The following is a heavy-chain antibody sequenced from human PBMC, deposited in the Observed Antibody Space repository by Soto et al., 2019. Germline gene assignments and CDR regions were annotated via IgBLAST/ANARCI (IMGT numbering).Heavy chain of an antibody. Sequence: QVQLQQSGPGLVKPSQTLSLTCAISGDSVSSNSATWDWIRQSPSRGLEWLGRTYYRSKWYNDYSVSLKSRLSITTDTTTSHLSLQLNSVTPDDTAVYYCARLIGNSWLDSWGQGTLVTVSS. CDR1: GDSVSSNSAT. V-gene: IGHV6-1*01. CDR2: TYYRSKWYN. J-gene: IGHJ5*01. CDR3: ARLIGNSWLDS. D-gene: IGHD2-8*01.